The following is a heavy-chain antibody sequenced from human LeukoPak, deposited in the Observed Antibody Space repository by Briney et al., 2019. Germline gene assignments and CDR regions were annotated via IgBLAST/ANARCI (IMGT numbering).Heavy chain of an antibody. CDR1: GGSISSYY. CDR2: IYYSGST. V-gene: IGHV4-59*01. D-gene: IGHD4-17*01. CDR3: ARAVTTDNFDY. J-gene: IGHJ4*02. Sequence: SETLSLTCIVSGGSISSYYWSWIRQPPGKGLEWIGYIYYSGSTNYNPSLKSRVTISVDTSKNQFSLKLSSVTAADTAVYYCARAVTTDNFDYWGQGTLVTVSS.